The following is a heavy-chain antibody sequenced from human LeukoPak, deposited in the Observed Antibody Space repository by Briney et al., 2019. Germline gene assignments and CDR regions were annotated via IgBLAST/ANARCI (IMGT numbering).Heavy chain of an antibody. D-gene: IGHD1-26*01. CDR1: GDSISSQNW. CDR3: ARGVIVGANYFDY. V-gene: IGHV4-4*02. CDR2: IYHNGRV. J-gene: IGHJ4*02. Sequence: SETLSLTCDVSGDSISSQNWWTWVRQSPGKGLEWIGEIYHNGRVRYNPSLQSRLAMSVDTSKNQFSLKLSSVTAADTAVYYCARGVIVGANYFDYWGQGTLVTVSS.